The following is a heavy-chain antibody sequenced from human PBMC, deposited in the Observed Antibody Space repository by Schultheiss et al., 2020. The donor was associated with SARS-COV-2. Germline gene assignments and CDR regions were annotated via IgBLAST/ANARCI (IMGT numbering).Heavy chain of an antibody. D-gene: IGHD3-9*01. J-gene: IGHJ4*02. CDR2: ISSSSSYI. V-gene: IGHV3-21*01. CDR3: ARTFYDILTRGMDF. Sequence: GSLRLSCAASGFTFSSYSMNWVRQAPGKGLEWVSSISSSSSYIYYADSVKGRFTISRDNAKRTVSLQMDSLRVDDTAVFYCARTFYDILTRGMDFWGQGTLVTVSS. CDR1: GFTFSSYS.